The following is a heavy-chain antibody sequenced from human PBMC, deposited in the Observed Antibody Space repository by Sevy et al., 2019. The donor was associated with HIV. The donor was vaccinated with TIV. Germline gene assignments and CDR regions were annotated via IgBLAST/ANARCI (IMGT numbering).Heavy chain of an antibody. CDR3: ARLATRLLDNWSDP. Sequence: SETLSLTCTVSGGSISTSSYYWGWIRQPPGKGLEWIGNSFYSGTTYYNPSLKSRVTISVDTSKNQFSLKLSSVTAADTAVYYCARLATRLLDNWSDPWGQGTLVTVSS. V-gene: IGHV4-39*01. CDR2: SFYSGTT. J-gene: IGHJ5*02. D-gene: IGHD2-15*01. CDR1: GGSISTSSYY.